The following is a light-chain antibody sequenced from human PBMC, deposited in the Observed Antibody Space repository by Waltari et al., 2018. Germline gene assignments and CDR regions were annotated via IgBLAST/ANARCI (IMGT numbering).Light chain of an antibody. CDR2: EVS. CDR1: SSDVGYYNR. Sequence: QSALTQPPSVSGSPGQSVTISCTGTSSDVGYYNRVSWYQQPPGTAPKLLIYEVSNRPSGGPDRFSGSKSGNTASLTIAGLQAEDEADYYCSSYTISSLYVFGTGTKVTVL. V-gene: IGLV2-18*02. J-gene: IGLJ1*01. CDR3: SSYTISSLYV.